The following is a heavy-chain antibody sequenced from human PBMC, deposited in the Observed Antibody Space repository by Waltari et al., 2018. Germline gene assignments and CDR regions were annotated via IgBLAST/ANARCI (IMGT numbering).Heavy chain of an antibody. D-gene: IGHD2-2*01. V-gene: IGHV4-38-2*01. Sequence: QVQLQESGPGLVKPSETLSLTCAVSGYSISSGYYWGWIRQPPGKGLEWIGSIYHSGSTDYNPSRKSRVTISVDTSKNQFSLKLSSVTAADTAVYYCARHMGLVAYRWFDPWGQGTLVTVSS. CDR2: IYHSGST. CDR3: ARHMGLVAYRWFDP. CDR1: GYSISSGYY. J-gene: IGHJ5*02.